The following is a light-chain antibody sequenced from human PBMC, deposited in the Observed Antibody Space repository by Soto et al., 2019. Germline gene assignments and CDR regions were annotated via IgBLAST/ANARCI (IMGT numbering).Light chain of an antibody. CDR1: QSIRSW. CDR3: QQYNSYSPLT. CDR2: DAS. J-gene: IGKJ4*01. V-gene: IGKV1-5*01. Sequence: EIRITQSPSTVSASVGDRVTITCRASQSIRSWLAWYQQKPGKAPKLLIYDASSLESGVPSRFSGSGSGTEFTLTISSLQPDDFATYYCQQYNSYSPLTFGGGTKVAIK.